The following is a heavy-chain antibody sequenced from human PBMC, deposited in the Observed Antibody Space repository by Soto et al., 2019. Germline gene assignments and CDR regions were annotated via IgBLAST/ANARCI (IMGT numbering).Heavy chain of an antibody. V-gene: IGHV3-30*18. Sequence: GGSLRLSCAASGFTFSSYGMHWVRQAPGKGLEWVAVISYDGSNKYYADSVKGRFTISRDNSKNTLYLQMNSLRAEDTAVYYCAKDQSRVGATTFDYWGQGTLVTV. CDR1: GFTFSSYG. CDR2: ISYDGSNK. D-gene: IGHD1-26*01. CDR3: AKDQSRVGATTFDY. J-gene: IGHJ4*02.